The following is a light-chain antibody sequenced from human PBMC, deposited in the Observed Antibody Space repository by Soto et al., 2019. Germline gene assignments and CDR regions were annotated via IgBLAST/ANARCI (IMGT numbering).Light chain of an antibody. J-gene: IGLJ1*01. V-gene: IGLV2-23*02. CDR1: SSDVGSYYP. CDR3: CSYVGDTTFFV. CDR2: EVN. Sequence: QSVLTQPASMSGSPGQSITISCTGTSSDVGSYYPVSWFQQHPGKAPKLIIYEVNKRPSGVSDRFSGSKSGNTASLTISGLQAAVEAEYSCCSYVGDTTFFVFGTGTKVTVL.